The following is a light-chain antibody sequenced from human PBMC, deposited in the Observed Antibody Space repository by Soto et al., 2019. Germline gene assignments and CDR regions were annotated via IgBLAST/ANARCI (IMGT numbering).Light chain of an antibody. CDR1: SSDVGDYNY. J-gene: IGLJ1*01. CDR2: EVS. CDR3: SSYTRSSTLYV. V-gene: IGLV2-14*01. Sequence: QSALTQPASVSGSPGQSITISCTGSSSDVGDYNYVSWYQQHPGKAPKLMIYEVSNRPSGVSNRFSGSKSGNTASLTISGLQAKDEADYYCSSYTRSSTLYVFGTGTKLTVL.